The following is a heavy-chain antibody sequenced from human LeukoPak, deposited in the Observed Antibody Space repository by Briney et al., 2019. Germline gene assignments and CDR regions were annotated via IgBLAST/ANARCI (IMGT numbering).Heavy chain of an antibody. V-gene: IGHV3-7*01. J-gene: IGHJ4*02. Sequence: QPGGSLRLPCAASGYTFSSYWMSWVRQARGKGLEGVVNIKQDGSDKYYVNSVKGRFTTSRDNAKNSLYLQMNSLRAEDTAIYYCAREDDWNYEDYWGQGTLVTVSS. CDR1: GYTFSSYW. CDR2: IKQDGSDK. CDR3: AREDDWNYEDY. D-gene: IGHD1-7*01.